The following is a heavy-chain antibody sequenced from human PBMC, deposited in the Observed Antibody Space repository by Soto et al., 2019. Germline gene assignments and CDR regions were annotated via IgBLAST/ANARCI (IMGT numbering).Heavy chain of an antibody. CDR2: IIPTFDTA. J-gene: IGHJ5*02. CDR3: ARKTDYFGEGSFDP. D-gene: IGHD3-16*01. Sequence: QVQLVQSGAEVKKPGSSVKVSCKASGGTFSSYAVTWVRQAPGQGLEWMGEIIPTFDTATYAQKFQGRVTITADESTSTAYMELSSLRSEDTALYYCARKTDYFGEGSFDPWGQGTLVTVSS. V-gene: IGHV1-69*01. CDR1: GGTFSSYA.